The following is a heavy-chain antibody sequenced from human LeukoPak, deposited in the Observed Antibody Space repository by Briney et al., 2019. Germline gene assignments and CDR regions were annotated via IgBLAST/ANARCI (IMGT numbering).Heavy chain of an antibody. J-gene: IGHJ4*02. CDR2: IYYSGST. D-gene: IGHD3-22*01. CDR3: ARFYYDSSGYYFPYFDY. V-gene: IGHV4-34*01. CDR1: GGSFSGYY. Sequence: SETLSLTCAVYGGSFSGYYWSWIRQPPGKGLEWIGSIYYSGSTYYNPSLKSRVTISVDTSKNQFSLKLSSVTAADTAVYYCARFYYDSSGYYFPYFDYWGQGTLVTVSS.